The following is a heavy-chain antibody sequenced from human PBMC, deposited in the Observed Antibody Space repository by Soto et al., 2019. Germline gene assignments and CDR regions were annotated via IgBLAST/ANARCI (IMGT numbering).Heavy chain of an antibody. CDR2: INPSGGST. D-gene: IGHD6-19*01. CDR1: GYTFTSYY. J-gene: IGHJ1*01. CDR3: AVAGGAEYFQH. Sequence: GASVKVSCKASGYTFTSYYMHWVRQAPGQGLEWMGIINPSGGSTSYAQKFQGRVTMTRDTSTSTVYMELSSLRSEDTAVYYCAVAGGAEYFQHWGQGILVTVSS. V-gene: IGHV1-46*03.